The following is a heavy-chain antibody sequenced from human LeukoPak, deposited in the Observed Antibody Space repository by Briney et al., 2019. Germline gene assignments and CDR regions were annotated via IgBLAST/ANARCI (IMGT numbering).Heavy chain of an antibody. D-gene: IGHD3-10*01. V-gene: IGHV1-69*06. CDR3: ARGRPYGSGSYTHYFDY. CDR2: IIPIFGTA. J-gene: IGHJ4*02. Sequence: ASVKVSCKASGGTFSSYAISWVRQAPGQGLEWMGGIIPIFGTANYAQKFQGRVTITADKSTSTAYMELSSLRSEDTAVYYCARGRPYGSGSYTHYFDYWGQGTLVTVSS. CDR1: GGTFSSYA.